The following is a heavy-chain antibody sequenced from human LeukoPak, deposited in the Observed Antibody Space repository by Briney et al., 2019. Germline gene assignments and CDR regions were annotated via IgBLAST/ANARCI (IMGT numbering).Heavy chain of an antibody. CDR2: IYTSGST. CDR1: GGSISSGSYY. Sequence: SQTLSLTCSVSGGSISSGSYYWTWMRQPAGEGLAWIGRIYTSGSTNYNPSLKSRVTISVDTSKNQFSLKLSSVTAADTAVYYCAREVVTANNWFDPWGQGTLVTVSS. J-gene: IGHJ5*02. D-gene: IGHD2-21*02. V-gene: IGHV4-61*02. CDR3: AREVVTANNWFDP.